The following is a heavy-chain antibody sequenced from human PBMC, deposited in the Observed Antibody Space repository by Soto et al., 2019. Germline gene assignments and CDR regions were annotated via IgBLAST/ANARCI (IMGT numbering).Heavy chain of an antibody. CDR2: IIPIFGTA. CDR3: ASHCGGDCYTAYYYYYGMDV. CDR1: GGTFSSYA. V-gene: IGHV1-69*12. Sequence: QVQLVQSGAEVKKPGSSVKVSCKASGGTFSSYAISWVRQAPGQGLEWMGGIIPIFGTANYAQKFQGRVTITADESTSTSYXXLSSLRSADTAVYYCASHCGGDCYTAYYYYYGMDVWGQGTTVTVSS. J-gene: IGHJ6*02. D-gene: IGHD2-21*02.